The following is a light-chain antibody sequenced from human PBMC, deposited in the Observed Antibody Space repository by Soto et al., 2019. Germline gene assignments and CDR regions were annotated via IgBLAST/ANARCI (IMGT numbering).Light chain of an antibody. V-gene: IGKV3-11*01. CDR1: QSVTFY. Sequence: EIVLTQSPATLSLSPGPRATLSCRASQSVTFYLAWYQQKPGQAPRLLIYYTSNRATGIPARFSGSGSGTEFTLTISSLEPGDFAVYYCQQRGTWPPTFGQGTKLEIK. CDR3: QQRGTWPPT. CDR2: YTS. J-gene: IGKJ2*01.